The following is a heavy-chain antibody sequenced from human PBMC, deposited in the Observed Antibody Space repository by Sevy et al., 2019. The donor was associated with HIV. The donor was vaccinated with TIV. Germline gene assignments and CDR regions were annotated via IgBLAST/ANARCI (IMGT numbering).Heavy chain of an antibody. CDR1: GFTFRTYS. D-gene: IGHD6-6*01. J-gene: IGHJ3*02. CDR2: ISSSGNYK. V-gene: IGHV3-21*01. CDR3: ARSIAVSRGLDSFDM. Sequence: GGSLRLSCVASGFTFRTYSMNWVRQAPGKGLEWVSSISSSGNYKYYADSVKGPITISRDNAKSSVSLQINSLTTEDTALYYCARSIAVSRGLDSFDMWGQRTMVTVSS.